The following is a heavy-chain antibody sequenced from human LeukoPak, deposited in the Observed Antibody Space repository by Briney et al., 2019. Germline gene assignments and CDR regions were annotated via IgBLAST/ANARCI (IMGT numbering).Heavy chain of an antibody. D-gene: IGHD5-18*01. CDR2: INWNGGST. Sequence: GGSLRLSCAASGFTFDDYGMSWVRQAPGKGLEWVSGINWNGGSTGYADSVKGRFTISRDNAKNSLYLQMNSLRAEDTALYYCARQPRPGYSYGFYYYYYYMDVWGKGTTVTVSS. CDR3: ARQPRPGYSYGFYYYYYYMDV. V-gene: IGHV3-20*04. CDR1: GFTFDDYG. J-gene: IGHJ6*03.